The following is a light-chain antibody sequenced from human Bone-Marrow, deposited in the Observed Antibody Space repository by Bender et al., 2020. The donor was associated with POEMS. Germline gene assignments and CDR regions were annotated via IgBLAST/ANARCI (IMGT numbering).Light chain of an antibody. CDR2: QDT. V-gene: IGLV3-1*01. CDR3: QAWSTCCVI. J-gene: IGLJ2*01. CDR1: DLGDKY. Sequence: SYEVTQPPSVSVSPGQTASITCSGDDLGDKYVAWYQQKPGQSPVLVIYQDTKRPSGFPERFSGSNSGNTATLTISGSQAMDEADYYCQAWSTCCVIFGGGTKLTV.